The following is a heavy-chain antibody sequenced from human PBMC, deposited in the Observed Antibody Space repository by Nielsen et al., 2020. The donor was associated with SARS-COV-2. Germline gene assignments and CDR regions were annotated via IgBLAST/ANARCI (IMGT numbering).Heavy chain of an antibody. CDR3: ARDRRTYYYDSSGYYYDY. Sequence: WVRQAPGQGLEWMGWITTHNGLTNYAHKLQGRVTMTTDTSTSTVYMELRSLRSDDTAVYYCARDRRTYYYDSSGYYYDYWGQGTLVTVSS. D-gene: IGHD3-22*01. J-gene: IGHJ4*02. CDR2: ITTHNGLT. V-gene: IGHV1-18*01.